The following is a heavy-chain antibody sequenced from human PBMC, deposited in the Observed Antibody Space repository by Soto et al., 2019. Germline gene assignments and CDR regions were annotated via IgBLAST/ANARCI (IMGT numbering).Heavy chain of an antibody. CDR1: GFTFSTYS. CDR3: ARVAGTDMVLYMDV. V-gene: IGHV3-21*01. CDR2: ISSSSTYI. D-gene: IGHD5-18*01. Sequence: EVQLVESGGGLVKPGGSLRLSCAASGFTFSTYSMNWVRQAPGKGLEWVSSISSSSTYIYYADSVKGRFTISRDNAKKSRYLQMNSLRAEDTAVYYCARVAGTDMVLYMDVWGKGTTVTVSS. J-gene: IGHJ6*03.